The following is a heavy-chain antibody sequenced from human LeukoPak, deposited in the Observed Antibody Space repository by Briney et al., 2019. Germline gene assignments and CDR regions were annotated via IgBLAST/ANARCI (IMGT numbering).Heavy chain of an antibody. V-gene: IGHV4-59*12. D-gene: IGHD6-13*01. J-gene: IGHJ5*02. CDR3: ARDRSSSWSAIHWFDP. CDR2: IYYSGST. CDR1: GGSITSYY. Sequence: SETLSLTCTVSGGSITSYYWSWIRQPPRKGLEWIGYIYYSGSTYYNPSLKSRVTISVDTSKNQFSLKLSSVTAADTAVYYCARDRSSSWSAIHWFDPWGQGTLVTVSS.